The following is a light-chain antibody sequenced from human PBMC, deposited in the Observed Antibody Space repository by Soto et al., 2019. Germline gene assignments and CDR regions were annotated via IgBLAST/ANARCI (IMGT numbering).Light chain of an antibody. Sequence: DIQMTQSPSSLSESVGDRVTITCRASQGVSAYLLWYQQRQGRAPTLLIYAASNLLSGVPAMFSGSGSGTNCTLTISSMPPEDFATYYYQQSYRTPHTFGQGTKLETK. CDR1: QGVSAY. V-gene: IGKV1-39*01. CDR3: QQSYRTPHT. CDR2: AAS. J-gene: IGKJ2*01.